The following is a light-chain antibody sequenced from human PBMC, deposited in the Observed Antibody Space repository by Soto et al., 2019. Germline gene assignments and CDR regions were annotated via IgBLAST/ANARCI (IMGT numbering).Light chain of an antibody. CDR1: NSNIGSNT. CDR2: SNN. CDR3: AAWDDSLNGVV. V-gene: IGLV1-44*01. Sequence: QSVLTQPPSASGTPGQRVTISCSGNNSNIGSNTVNWYRQLPGTAPKLLIYSNNQRPSGVPDRFSGSKSGTSASLAISGLQSEHEADYYCAAWDDSLNGVVFGGGPKLTVL. J-gene: IGLJ2*01.